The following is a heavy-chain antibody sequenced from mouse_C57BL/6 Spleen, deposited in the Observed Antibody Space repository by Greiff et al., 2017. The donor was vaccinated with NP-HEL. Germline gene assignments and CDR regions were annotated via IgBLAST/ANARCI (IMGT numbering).Heavy chain of an antibody. CDR2: IDPEDGDT. CDR1: GFKIKDYY. V-gene: IGHV14-1*01. CDR3: AYYYGSSAWYAY. D-gene: IGHD1-1*01. Sequence: EVQLQQSGAELVRPGASVKLSCTASGFKIKDYYMHWVKQRPEQGLEWIGSIDPEDGDTDYAQKFQGKATMTADTSSNTAYLQLSSLTSEDTAVDYCAYYYGSSAWYAYWGQGTLVTVSA. J-gene: IGHJ3*01.